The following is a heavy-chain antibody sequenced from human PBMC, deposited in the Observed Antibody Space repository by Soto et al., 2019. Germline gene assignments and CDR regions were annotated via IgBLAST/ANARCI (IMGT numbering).Heavy chain of an antibody. D-gene: IGHD7-27*01. Sequence: EVQLVESGGGLVKPGGSLRLSCVASGFALSNYWINWVRQAPGQGLEWVANIKQDGSERNYVDSVKGRFTISRDNARNSLYRQMNSLRAEDTAAYYCATETSTWGCWGQGTLVTVSS. V-gene: IGHV3-7*05. J-gene: IGHJ4*02. CDR1: GFALSNYW. CDR2: IKQDGSER. CDR3: ATETSTWGC.